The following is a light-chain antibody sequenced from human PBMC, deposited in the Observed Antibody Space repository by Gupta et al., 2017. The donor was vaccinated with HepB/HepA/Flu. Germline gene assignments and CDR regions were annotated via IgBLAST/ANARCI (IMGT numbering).Light chain of an antibody. CDR3: QQYYCVLLT. CDR2: WAS. V-gene: IGKV4-1*01. Sequence: DIVMTQSPDSLTVSLGERATINCKSSQNILFSPNNKNFLAWYQQKPGQPPKLLISWASTRESGVPDRFSGSGSGTDFTLTISSLQAEDVAVYCWQQYYCVLLTVGQGTKVEIK. J-gene: IGKJ1*01. CDR1: QNILFSPNNKNF.